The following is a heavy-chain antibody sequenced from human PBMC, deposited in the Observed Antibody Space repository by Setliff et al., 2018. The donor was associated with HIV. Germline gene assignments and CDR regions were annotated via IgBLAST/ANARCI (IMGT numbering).Heavy chain of an antibody. V-gene: IGHV1-2*06. CDR1: GYTFTGYY. Sequence: ASVKVSCKASGYTFTGYYIHWVRRAPGQGLEWMGRINPSSGGTNDAPKFQGRVTMTRDKSISTAYMELSRLRSDDTAVYYCATWGGSPDGYFYYYMDVWGKGTTVTVSS. D-gene: IGHD1-26*01. CDR3: ATWGGSPDGYFYYYMDV. CDR2: INPSSGGT. J-gene: IGHJ6*03.